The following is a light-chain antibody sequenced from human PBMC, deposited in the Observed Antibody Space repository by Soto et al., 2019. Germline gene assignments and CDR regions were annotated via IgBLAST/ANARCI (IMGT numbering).Light chain of an antibody. Sequence: EIVMTQSPATLSVSPGERASLSCRASQSVSTNLAWYQQRPGQAPRLLICDASTRATGIPARFSGSGSGTQFTLTISGLQSEDFAVYYCQQYNKWPLYTFGQGTKLEIK. CDR1: QSVSTN. V-gene: IGKV3-15*01. J-gene: IGKJ2*01. CDR2: DAS. CDR3: QQYNKWPLYT.